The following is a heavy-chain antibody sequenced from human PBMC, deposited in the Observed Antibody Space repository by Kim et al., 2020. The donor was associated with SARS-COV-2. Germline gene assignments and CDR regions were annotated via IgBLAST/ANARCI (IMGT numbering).Heavy chain of an antibody. CDR1: GFDFGTHS. D-gene: IGHD2-2*01. CDR2: IGGGTRYI. Sequence: GGSLRLSCAASGFDFGTHSMNWVRHIPGKGLEWVSSIGGGTRYIYYADSVKGRFTISRDNGKNSLYLQMNSLRVEDTAVYYCARGGYCSSTSCYFYYYARDVWGHGTTVTVSS. V-gene: IGHV3-21*01. CDR3: ARGGYCSSTSCYFYYYARDV. J-gene: IGHJ6*02.